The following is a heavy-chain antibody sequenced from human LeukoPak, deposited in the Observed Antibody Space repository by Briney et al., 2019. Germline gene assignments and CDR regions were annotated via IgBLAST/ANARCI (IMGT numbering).Heavy chain of an antibody. J-gene: IGHJ6*04. CDR3: ARDLRYYDFWSGYPDV. CDR1: GFTFSSYS. CDR2: ISSSSSYI. Sequence: GGSLRLSCAASGFTFSSYSMNWVRQAPGKGLEWVSSISSSSSYIYYADSVKGRFTISRDNAKNSLYLQMNSLRAEDTAVYYCARDLRYYDFWSGYPDVWGKGTTVTVSS. V-gene: IGHV3-21*01. D-gene: IGHD3-3*01.